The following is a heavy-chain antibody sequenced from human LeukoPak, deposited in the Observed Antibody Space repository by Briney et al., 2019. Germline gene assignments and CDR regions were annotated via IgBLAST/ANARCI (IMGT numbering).Heavy chain of an antibody. CDR3: AKDSHYYYYYYMDV. V-gene: IGHV3-23*01. CDR1: GFTFSSYA. J-gene: IGHJ6*03. CDR2: ISGSGGST. Sequence: GGSLRLSCAATGFTFSSYAMSWVRQVPGKGLEWVSAISGSGGSTYYADSVKGRFTISRDNSKNTLYLQMNSLRAEDTAVYYCAKDSHYYYYYYMDVWGKGTTVTVSS.